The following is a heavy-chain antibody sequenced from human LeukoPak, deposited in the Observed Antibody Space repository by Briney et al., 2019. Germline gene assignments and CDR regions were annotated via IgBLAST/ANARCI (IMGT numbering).Heavy chain of an antibody. Sequence: GGSLRLSCAASGFTFSSYSMNWVRQAPGKGLECVSSISSSSGYIYYADSVKGRFTISRDNAKNSLYLQMNSLRAEDTAVYYCTRGDRIDYWGQGTLVTVSS. CDR1: GFTFSSYS. CDR3: TRGDRIDY. V-gene: IGHV3-21*01. J-gene: IGHJ4*02. D-gene: IGHD1-14*01. CDR2: ISSSSGYI.